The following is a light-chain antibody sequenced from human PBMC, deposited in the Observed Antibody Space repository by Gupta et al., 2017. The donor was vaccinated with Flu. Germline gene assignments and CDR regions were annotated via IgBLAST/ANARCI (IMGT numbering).Light chain of an antibody. Sequence: RVTSSCSGGSSNSGGNTVSWYSQLPGTAPKLLVYGDNQRPSGVPDRFSGSKYGTSASLAISDLQAEDEADYYCAAWDDRLNGYVFGSGT. CDR1: SSNSGGNT. J-gene: IGLJ1*01. V-gene: IGLV1-44*01. CDR2: GDN. CDR3: AAWDDRLNGYV.